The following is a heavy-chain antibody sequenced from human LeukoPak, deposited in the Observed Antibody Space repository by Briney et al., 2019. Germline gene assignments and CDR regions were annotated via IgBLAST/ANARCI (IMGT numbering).Heavy chain of an antibody. Sequence: SETLSLTCTVSGGSISSSSYYWGWICQPPGKGLEWIGSIYYSGSTYYNPSLKSRVTISVDTSKNQFSLKLSSVTAADTAVYYCARDGRVVPAAIWGQGNLVTVSS. CDR2: IYYSGST. D-gene: IGHD2-2*01. CDR3: ARDGRVVPAAI. J-gene: IGHJ4*02. CDR1: GGSISSSSYY. V-gene: IGHV4-39*07.